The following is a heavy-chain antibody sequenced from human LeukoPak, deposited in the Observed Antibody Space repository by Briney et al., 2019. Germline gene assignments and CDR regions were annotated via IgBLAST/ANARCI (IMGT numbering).Heavy chain of an antibody. V-gene: IGHV3-49*03. CDR2: IRTKAYGGTP. J-gene: IGHJ4*02. Sequence: GGSLRLSCTPSGFIFGDYAMSWFRQAPGKGLEWVGFIRTKAYGGTPDYAASVKGRFTISRDDSKSIAYLQMNSLKTEDTAVYYCARGGYSYEYWGQGTLVTVSS. CDR1: GFIFGDYA. CDR3: ARGGYSYEY. D-gene: IGHD5-18*01.